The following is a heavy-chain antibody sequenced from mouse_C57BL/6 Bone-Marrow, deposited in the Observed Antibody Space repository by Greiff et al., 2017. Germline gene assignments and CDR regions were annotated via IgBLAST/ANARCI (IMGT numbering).Heavy chain of an antibody. Sequence: EVQLQQSGPELVKPGASVKMSCKASGYTFTDYNMNWVQQSPGKGLEWIGYINPNNGGTSYNKKLKGKATLTVNKSSSTAYREHHSLTSDDSAVYYCARRLLQLRAMDNWGQGTSVTVSS. D-gene: IGHD2-3*01. J-gene: IGHJ4*01. CDR1: GYTFTDYN. CDR2: INPNNGGT. V-gene: IGHV1-22*01. CDR3: ARRLLQLRAMDN.